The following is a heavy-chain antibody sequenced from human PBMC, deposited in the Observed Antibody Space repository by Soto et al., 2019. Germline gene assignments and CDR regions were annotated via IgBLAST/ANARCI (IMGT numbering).Heavy chain of an antibody. J-gene: IGHJ4*02. Sequence: SVKVSCKASGFTFTSSAFQWGRQARGQRLEGIGWIAVGSGYTNYAQRFQDRVTLTRDMSTATTYMELSRLTYEDTAIYYCAADANAWQQIVPSDCWGQGSMVTVSS. CDR1: GFTFTSSA. CDR2: IAVGSGYT. V-gene: IGHV1-58*01. CDR3: AADANAWQQIVPSDC. D-gene: IGHD2-21*01.